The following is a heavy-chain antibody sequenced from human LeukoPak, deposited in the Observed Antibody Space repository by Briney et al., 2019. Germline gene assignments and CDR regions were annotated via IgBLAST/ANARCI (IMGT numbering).Heavy chain of an antibody. CDR3: AREGNSSSWSPFDY. D-gene: IGHD6-13*01. V-gene: IGHV1-2*04. J-gene: IGHJ4*01. Sequence: ASVKHSCRASGYTFTGYYMHWVRQAPGQGLEWMGWINPNSGGTNYAQKFQGWVTMTRDTSISTAYMELSRLRSDDTAVYYCAREGNSSSWSPFDYWGQGTLVTVSS. CDR2: INPNSGGT. CDR1: GYTFTGYY.